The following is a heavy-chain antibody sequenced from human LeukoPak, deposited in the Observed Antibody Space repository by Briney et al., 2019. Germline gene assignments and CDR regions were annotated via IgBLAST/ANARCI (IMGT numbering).Heavy chain of an antibody. CDR1: GGSVSSGRYY. D-gene: IGHD1-1*01. V-gene: IGHV4-61*01. CDR2: IYYSGST. CDR3: ARGRALEY. Sequence: PSETLSLTCTVSGGSVSSGRYYWSWIRQPPGKGLEWIGYIYYSGSTNYNPSLKSRVTISVDTSKNQFSLKLSSVTAADTAVYYCARGRALEYWGQGTLVTVSS. J-gene: IGHJ4*02.